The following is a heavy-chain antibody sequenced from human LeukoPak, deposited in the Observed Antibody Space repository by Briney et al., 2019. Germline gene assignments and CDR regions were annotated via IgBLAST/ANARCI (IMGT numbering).Heavy chain of an antibody. J-gene: IGHJ4*02. V-gene: IGHV3-15*01. CDR2: IKSKTDGETT. CDR3: TTDPRD. Sequence: PGGSLRLSCAASGFTFITYAMSWVRQAPGKGLEWLGRIKSKTDGETTDYAAPVKGRLTISRDDSKNTVYLQMNSLRTEDTAVYYCTTDPRDWGQGTLVTVSS. CDR1: GFTFITYA.